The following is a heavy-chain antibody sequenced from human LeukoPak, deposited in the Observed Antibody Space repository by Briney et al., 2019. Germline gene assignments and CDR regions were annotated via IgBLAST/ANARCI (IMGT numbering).Heavy chain of an antibody. D-gene: IGHD5-12*01. CDR2: ISDSRGNT. V-gene: IGHV3-23*01. CDR3: ANSYSAYDY. Sequence: GGSLRLSCAASGFTFSSYAMTWVRQAPGKGLEWVSAISDSRGNTYYAYSEKDRYTISRDNAKNPLYLQMNSLRADDTAVYYCANSYSAYDYWGQGTLVTVSS. J-gene: IGHJ4*02. CDR1: GFTFSSYA.